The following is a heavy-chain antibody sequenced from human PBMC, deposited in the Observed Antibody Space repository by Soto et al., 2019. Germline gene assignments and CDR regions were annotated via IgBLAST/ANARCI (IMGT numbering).Heavy chain of an antibody. CDR3: ARDLGNYGDYVAYFDY. CDR1: GFTFSSYS. Sequence: GGSLRLSCAASGFTFSSYSMNWXRQAPGKGLEWVSSISSSSSYIYYADSVKGRFTISRDNAKNSLYLQMNSLRAEDTAVYYCARDLGNYGDYVAYFDYWGQGTLVTVSS. V-gene: IGHV3-21*01. CDR2: ISSSSSYI. J-gene: IGHJ4*02. D-gene: IGHD4-17*01.